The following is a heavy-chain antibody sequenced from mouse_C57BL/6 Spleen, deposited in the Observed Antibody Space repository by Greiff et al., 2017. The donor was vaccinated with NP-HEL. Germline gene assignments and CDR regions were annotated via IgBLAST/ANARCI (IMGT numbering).Heavy chain of an antibody. CDR2: INPSSGYT. Sequence: QLQQSGAELARPGASVKMSCKASGYTFTSYTMHWVKQRPGQGLEWIGYINPSSGYTKYNQKFKDKATLTADKSSSTAYMQLSSLTSEDSAVYYCAISSHGYFDVWGTGTTVTVSS. CDR3: AISSHGYFDV. V-gene: IGHV1-4*01. D-gene: IGHD1-1*01. CDR1: GYTFTSYT. J-gene: IGHJ1*03.